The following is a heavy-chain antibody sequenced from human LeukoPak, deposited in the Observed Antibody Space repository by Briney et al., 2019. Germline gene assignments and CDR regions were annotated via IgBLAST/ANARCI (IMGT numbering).Heavy chain of an antibody. CDR1: GFTFDDYG. J-gene: IGHJ5*02. CDR3: ARRKDMVDFGSAYYPLDH. V-gene: IGHV3-20*04. CDR2: INWNGGST. Sequence: GGSLRLSCEVSGFTFDDYGMNWVRQRPGKGLEWVSDINWNGGSTSYAASVRGRLTVSRDNARNLLYLQMTSLSVEDTALYYCARRKDMVDFGSAYYPLDHWGQGTLVTVS. D-gene: IGHD3-3*01.